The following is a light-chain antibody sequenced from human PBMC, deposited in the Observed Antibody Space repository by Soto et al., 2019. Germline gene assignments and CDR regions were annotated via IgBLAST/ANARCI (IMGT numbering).Light chain of an antibody. CDR3: QLSQQRSSWPPIA. Sequence: DIVLTQSPATLSLSPGNRVTLSCRANERISHSLAWYQQRPGQAPRILIYDASFRATGIPERFSGSGSGKDFTLSISSLEPEDFAVYYCQLSQQRSSWPPIAFGQGTRL. CDR1: ERISHS. V-gene: IGKV3-11*01. J-gene: IGKJ5*01. CDR2: DAS.